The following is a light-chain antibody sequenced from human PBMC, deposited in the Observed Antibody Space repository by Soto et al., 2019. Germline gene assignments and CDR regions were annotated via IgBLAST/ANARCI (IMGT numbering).Light chain of an antibody. J-gene: IGKJ2*02. V-gene: IGKV3-15*01. CDR2: GAS. CDR1: QSVSSN. Sequence: EIVMTQSPATLSVSPGERATLSCRASQSVSSNLAWYQQKPGQAPRLIIYGASTRATGIPARFSGSGSGTEFTLTISRLQSEDFAVYYCQQYNNWPCTFGQGTKLEIK. CDR3: QQYNNWPCT.